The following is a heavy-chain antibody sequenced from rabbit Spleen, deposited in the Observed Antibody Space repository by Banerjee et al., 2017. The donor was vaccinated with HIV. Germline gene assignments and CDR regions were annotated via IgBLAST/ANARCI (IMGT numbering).Heavy chain of an antibody. J-gene: IGHJ4*01. V-gene: IGHV1S40*01. CDR2: IEGGSSAFS. D-gene: IGHD1-1*01. CDR1: GFSFSSGYY. CDR3: ARDLVAVIGWNFNL. Sequence: QQLVESGGGLVKPGASLTLTCKASGFSFSSGYYMSWVRQAPGKGLEWIACIEGGSSAFSYFASWAKGRFTISKTSSTTVTLQMTSLTAADTATYFCARDLVAVIGWNFNLWGPGTLVTVS.